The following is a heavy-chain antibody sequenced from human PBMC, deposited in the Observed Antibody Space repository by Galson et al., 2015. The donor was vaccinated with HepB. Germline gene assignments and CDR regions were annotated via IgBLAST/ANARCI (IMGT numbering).Heavy chain of an antibody. CDR3: AKDLRGRSHAARSSFDH. J-gene: IGHJ4*02. CDR1: GFMFSNHA. Sequence: SLRLSCAASGFMFSNHAMSWVRQAPGKGLEWVSAISGSASNTYYADSVKGRFTISRDNSKNTLFLQMNSLIAEDTAIYCCAKDLRGRSHAARSSFDHWGQGTLVTVSS. CDR2: ISGSASNT. V-gene: IGHV3-23*01. D-gene: IGHD3-10*01.